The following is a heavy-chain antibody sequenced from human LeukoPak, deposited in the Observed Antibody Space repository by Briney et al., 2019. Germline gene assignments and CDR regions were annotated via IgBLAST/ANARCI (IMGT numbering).Heavy chain of an antibody. J-gene: IGHJ4*02. CDR2: IKEDESEQ. Sequence: GGSLRLSCAASGFTFSNFWMSWVGKAPGKGLEWVANIKEDESEQYYVDSVKGRFTISRDNAKNSLYLQMNSLRAEDTAVYYCASAAERFCFDYWGQGTLVTVSS. CDR3: ASAAERFCFDY. D-gene: IGHD2-15*01. V-gene: IGHV3-7*01. CDR1: GFTFSNFW.